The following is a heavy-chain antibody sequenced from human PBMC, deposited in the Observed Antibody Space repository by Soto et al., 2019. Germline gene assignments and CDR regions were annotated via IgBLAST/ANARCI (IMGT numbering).Heavy chain of an antibody. CDR1: GFTFSRYS. CDR2: ISSSSEST. V-gene: IGHV3-23*01. Sequence: GGSLRLSCAASGFTFSRYSMNWVRQAPGKGLEWVSAISSSSESTFYAESVRGRFTISRDNSINALYLHMRSLRPEDTAVYYCAHPRGYGVFDAIDIWGQGTMVTVSS. CDR3: AHPRGYGVFDAIDI. J-gene: IGHJ3*02. D-gene: IGHD4-17*01.